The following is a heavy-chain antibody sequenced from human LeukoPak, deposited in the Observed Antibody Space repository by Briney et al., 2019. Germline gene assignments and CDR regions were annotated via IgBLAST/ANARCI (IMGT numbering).Heavy chain of an antibody. CDR2: ISYDGSNK. CDR1: GFTFSSYA. Sequence: GGSLRLSCAASGFTFSSYAMHWVRQAPGKGLKWVAVISYDGSNKYYADSVKGRFTISRDNSKNTLYLQMNSLRAEDTAVYYCARDHYGAIRSSSYFDYWGQGTLVTVSS. CDR3: ARDHYGAIRSSSYFDY. J-gene: IGHJ4*02. V-gene: IGHV3-30-3*01. D-gene: IGHD4-17*01.